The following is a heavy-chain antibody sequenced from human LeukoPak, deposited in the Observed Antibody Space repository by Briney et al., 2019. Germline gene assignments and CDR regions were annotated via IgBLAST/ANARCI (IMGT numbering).Heavy chain of an antibody. CDR3: ARSARLSGSYYESAFDI. J-gene: IGHJ3*02. D-gene: IGHD1-26*01. CDR1: GYTFTSYG. Sequence: GASVKVSCKASGYTFTSYGISWVRQAPGQGLEWMGWISAYNGNTNYAQKLQGRVTMTTDTSTSTAYMELRSLRSDDTAVYYCARSARLSGSYYESAFDIWGQGTMVTVSS. V-gene: IGHV1-18*01. CDR2: ISAYNGNT.